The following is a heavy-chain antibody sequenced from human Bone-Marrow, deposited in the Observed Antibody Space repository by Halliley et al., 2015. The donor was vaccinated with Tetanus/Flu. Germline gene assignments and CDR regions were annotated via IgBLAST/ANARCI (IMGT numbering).Heavy chain of an antibody. Sequence: EWIGYIPFSGNTNYNPSLGSRVTISVDTSKNQFSLNLRSVTAADTAVYYCVRANRATTGGYWGQGTLVTVSS. CDR3: VRANRATTGGY. D-gene: IGHD1-1*01. V-gene: IGHV4-59*01. CDR2: IPFSGNT. J-gene: IGHJ4*02.